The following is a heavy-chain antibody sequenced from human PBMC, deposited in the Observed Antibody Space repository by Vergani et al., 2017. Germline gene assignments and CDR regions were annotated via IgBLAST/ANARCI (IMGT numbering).Heavy chain of an antibody. Sequence: EVQLLESGGGLVQPGGPLRLSCAASGFTFSSYAMSWVRQAPGKGLEWVSAISGSGGSTYYADSVKGRFTISRDNSKNTLYLQMNSLRAEDTAVYYCAKFPGGNSRRYYFDYWGQGTLVTVSS. D-gene: IGHD4-23*01. J-gene: IGHJ4*02. CDR1: GFTFSSYA. CDR2: ISGSGGST. V-gene: IGHV3-23*01. CDR3: AKFPGGNSRRYYFDY.